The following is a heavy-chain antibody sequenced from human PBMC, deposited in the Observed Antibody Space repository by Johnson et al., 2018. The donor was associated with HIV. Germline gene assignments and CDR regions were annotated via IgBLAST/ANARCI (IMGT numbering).Heavy chain of an antibody. CDR3: ARGMYGDAFDI. V-gene: IGHV3-53*01. D-gene: IGHD2-8*01. J-gene: IGHJ3*02. CDR1: EFAFSSYD. CDR2: IYSGSNT. Sequence: VQLVESGGCLVKPGGSLRLSCAASEFAFSSYDMHWVRQAPGKGLEWVSVIYSGSNTYYADSVKGRFTISRDNSKNTLYLQMNSLRAEDTAVYYCARGMYGDAFDIWGQGTMVTVSS.